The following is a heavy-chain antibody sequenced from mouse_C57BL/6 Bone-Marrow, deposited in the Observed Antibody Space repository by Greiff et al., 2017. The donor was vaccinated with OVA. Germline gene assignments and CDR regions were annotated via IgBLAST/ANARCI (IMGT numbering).Heavy chain of an antibody. CDR1: GYTFTDYE. J-gene: IGHJ3*01. CDR2: IDPETGGT. V-gene: IGHV1-15*01. Sequence: VHLVESGAELVRPGASVTLSCKASGYTFTDYEMHWVKQTPVHGLEWIGAIDPETGGTAYNQKFKGKAILTADKSSSTAYMELRSLTSEDSAVYYCTREGFAYWGQGTLVTVSA. CDR3: TREGFAY.